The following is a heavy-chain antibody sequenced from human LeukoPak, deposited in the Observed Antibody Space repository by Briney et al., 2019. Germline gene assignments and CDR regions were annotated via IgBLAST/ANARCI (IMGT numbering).Heavy chain of an antibody. CDR1: GGSISSYY. J-gene: IGHJ4*02. D-gene: IGHD3-22*01. V-gene: IGHV4-59*12. CDR2: IYHSGST. Sequence: PSETLSLTCTVSGGSISSYYWSWIRQPPGKGLEWIGYIYHSGSTYYNPSLKSRVTISVDRSKNQFSLKLSSVTAADTAVYYCARGTHDSSGYYRSRYYFDYWGQGTLVTVSS. CDR3: ARGTHDSSGYYRSRYYFDY.